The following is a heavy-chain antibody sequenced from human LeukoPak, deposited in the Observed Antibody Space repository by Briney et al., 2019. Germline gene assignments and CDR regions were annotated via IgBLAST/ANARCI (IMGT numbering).Heavy chain of an antibody. Sequence: SETLSLTCTVSGGSISSYFWSWIRQPPGKGLEWIGYIYYSGSTSYNPSLKSRVTISLDTSKNQISLKLNSVTAADTAVYYCASAPNYYDSSLGVWFDPWGQGTLVTVSS. CDR1: GGSISSYF. J-gene: IGHJ5*02. V-gene: IGHV4-59*01. CDR3: ASAPNYYDSSLGVWFDP. CDR2: IYYSGST. D-gene: IGHD3-22*01.